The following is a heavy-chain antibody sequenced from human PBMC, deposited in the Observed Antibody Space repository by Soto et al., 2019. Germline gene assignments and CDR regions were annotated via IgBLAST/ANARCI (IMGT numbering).Heavy chain of an antibody. CDR1: GGSISSGAYY. J-gene: IGHJ4*02. D-gene: IGHD7-27*01. CDR3: ASDAGDRVDLDY. V-gene: IGHV4-31*03. Sequence: QVQLQESGPGLVKPSQTLSLTCTVSGGSISSGAYYWSWIRQHPGTGLERIGYIFYSGSTFYNPSLKIRVTISVDTSMNQFSLKLNSVTAADTAVYYCASDAGDRVDLDYWGQGTLVTVSS. CDR2: IFYSGST.